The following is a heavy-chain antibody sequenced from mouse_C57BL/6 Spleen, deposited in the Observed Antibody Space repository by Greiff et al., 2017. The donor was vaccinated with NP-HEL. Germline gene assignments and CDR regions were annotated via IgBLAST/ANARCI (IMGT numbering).Heavy chain of an antibody. D-gene: IGHD2-10*01. Sequence: VQLQQSGPELVKPGASVTISCKASGYAFSSSWLNWVKQRPGKCLGWIGRIYPGDGDPNYTGKFKGQATLTADKSSRTAYMQLSSLTSEDSAVYFCATLPFYAMDYWGQGTSVTVSS. V-gene: IGHV1-82*01. J-gene: IGHJ4*01. CDR1: GYAFSSSW. CDR3: ATLPFYAMDY. CDR2: IYPGDGDP.